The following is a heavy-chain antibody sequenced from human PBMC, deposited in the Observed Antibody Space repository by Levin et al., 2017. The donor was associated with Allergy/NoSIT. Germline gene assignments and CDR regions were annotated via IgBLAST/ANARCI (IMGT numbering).Heavy chain of an antibody. CDR2: ISSTSGHT. Sequence: GGSLRLSCAASGFAFDTYSVAWVRQAPGKGLEWVSSISSTSGHTYYADSLKGRFAIFRDNTVNSLYLQMNSLTAEDTAAYYCARIRSGYDSLDYWGQGALVTVSS. CDR1: GFAFDTYS. D-gene: IGHD5-12*01. J-gene: IGHJ4*02. CDR3: ARIRSGYDSLDY. V-gene: IGHV3-21*01.